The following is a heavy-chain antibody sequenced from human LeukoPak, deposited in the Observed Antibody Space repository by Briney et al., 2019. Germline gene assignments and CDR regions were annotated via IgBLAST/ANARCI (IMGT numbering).Heavy chain of an antibody. CDR1: GGSISSGGYY. V-gene: IGHV4-31*03. CDR2: IYYSGST. D-gene: IGHD1-26*01. Sequence: SETLSLTCTVSGGSISSGGYYWSWIRQHPGKGLEWIGYIYYSGSTYYNPSLKSRVTISVDTSKNQFSLKLGSVTAADTAVYYCARGYSGSYPRWSAFDIWGQGTMVTVSS. J-gene: IGHJ3*02. CDR3: ARGYSGSYPRWSAFDI.